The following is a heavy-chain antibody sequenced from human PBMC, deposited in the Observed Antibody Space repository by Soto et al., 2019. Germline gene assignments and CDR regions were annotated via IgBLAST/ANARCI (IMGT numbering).Heavy chain of an antibody. CDR3: ARGGYDFGYEDY. D-gene: IGHD5-12*01. Sequence: PGGSLRLSCAVSGFTFSGFWMTWVRQSPGKGLEWVANINHDGDTKYYVDSVKGRFTIPRDNAKSSLYLQMNSLRTEDTAVYYCARGGYDFGYEDYWGQGT. CDR1: GFTFSGFW. J-gene: IGHJ4*02. CDR2: INHDGDTK. V-gene: IGHV3-7*01.